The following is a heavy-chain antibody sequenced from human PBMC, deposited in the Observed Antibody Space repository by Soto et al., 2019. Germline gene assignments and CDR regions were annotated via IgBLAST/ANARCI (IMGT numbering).Heavy chain of an antibody. D-gene: IGHD2-2*01. J-gene: IGHJ6*03. V-gene: IGHV1-69*02. CDR1: GGTFSSYT. CDR3: ARVGLGCSSTSCPIALYYYYYMDV. CDR2: IIPILGIA. Sequence: QVQLVQSGAEVKKPGSSVKVSCKASGGTFSSYTISWVRQAPGQGLEWKGRIIPILGIANYAQKFQGRVTITAHKSTSPGYMELSSLRSQDTAVYSCARVGLGCSSTSCPIALYYYYYMDVWGKGTTVTVSS.